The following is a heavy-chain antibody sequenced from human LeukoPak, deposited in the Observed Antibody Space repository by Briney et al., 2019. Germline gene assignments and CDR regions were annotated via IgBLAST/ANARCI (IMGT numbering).Heavy chain of an antibody. CDR3: ARLTARTVDY. V-gene: IGHV4-39*01. D-gene: IGHD6-25*01. CDR1: ATISSSTYY. CDR2: IYSDGNT. Sequence: PSETLSLTCTVSATISSSTYYWGWIRQPPGKGLEWIGSIYSDGNTYYNPSLKSRVTISVDTSKNQFSLKLSSVTAADTAVYYCARLTARTVDYWGQGTLVTVSP. J-gene: IGHJ4*02.